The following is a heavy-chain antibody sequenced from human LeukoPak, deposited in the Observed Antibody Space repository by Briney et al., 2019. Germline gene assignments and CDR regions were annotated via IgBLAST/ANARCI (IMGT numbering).Heavy chain of an antibody. CDR2: IIPIFGTA. CDR3: AGSVRGGYNPCSI. Sequence: ASVKVSCKASGGTFSSYAISWVRQAPGQGLEWMGGIIPIFGTANYAQKFQGRVTITADKSTSTAYMELSSLRSEDTAVYYCAGSVRGGYNPCSIWGQGTLVTVSS. CDR1: GGTFSSYA. J-gene: IGHJ4*02. D-gene: IGHD5-24*01. V-gene: IGHV1-69*06.